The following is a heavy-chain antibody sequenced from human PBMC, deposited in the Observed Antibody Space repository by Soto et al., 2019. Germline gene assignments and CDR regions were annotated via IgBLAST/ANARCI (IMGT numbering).Heavy chain of an antibody. D-gene: IGHD6-13*01. CDR1: GYSFTSYW. CDR2: IDPSDSYT. Sequence: PGESRKISCXGSGYSFTSYWISWVRQMPGKGLEWMGRIDPSDSYTNYSPSFQGHATISADKSISTAYLQWSSLKASDTAMYYCARIESYSSSWFDYYYGMDVWGQGTTVTVSS. V-gene: IGHV5-10-1*01. CDR3: ARIESYSSSWFDYYYGMDV. J-gene: IGHJ6*02.